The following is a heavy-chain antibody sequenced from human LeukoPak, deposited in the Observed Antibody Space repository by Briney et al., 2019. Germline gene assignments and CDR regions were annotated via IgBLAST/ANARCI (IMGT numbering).Heavy chain of an antibody. D-gene: IGHD5-24*01. V-gene: IGHV4-59*01. J-gene: IGHJ4*02. CDR2: IYYSGST. CDR3: ARAGGWLQLYY. CDR1: GGAISSYY. Sequence: PSETLSLTCTVSGGAISSYYWNWIRQPPGKGLEWIGYIYYSGSTNYNPSLKSRVNISVDTSKNQFSLELSSVTAADTAVYYCARAGGWLQLYYWGQGTLVTVSS.